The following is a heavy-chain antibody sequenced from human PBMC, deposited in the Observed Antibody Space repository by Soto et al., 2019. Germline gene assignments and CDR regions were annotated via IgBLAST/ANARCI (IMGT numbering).Heavy chain of an antibody. D-gene: IGHD1-26*01. CDR3: ARGRGSYLAVTHGSSPDWFDP. V-gene: IGHV4-4*07. J-gene: IGHJ5*02. CDR2: IYTSGST. CDR1: GGSISSYY. Sequence: QVQLQESGPGLVKPSETLSLTCTVSGGSISSYYWSWIRQPAGKGLEWIGRIYTSGSTNYNPPLQRRVAVSVATSKNQFSLKLSSVTAADTSVYYCARGRGSYLAVTHGSSPDWFDPWGQGTLVTVSS.